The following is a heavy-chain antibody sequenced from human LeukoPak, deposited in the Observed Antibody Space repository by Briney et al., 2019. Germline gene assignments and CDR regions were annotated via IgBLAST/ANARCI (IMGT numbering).Heavy chain of an antibody. J-gene: IGHJ5*02. CDR1: GGSSSSSRYY. V-gene: IGHV4-39*01. CDR2: IYYSGST. D-gene: IGHD2-2*01. CDR3: ARHPYQLLWLSWFDP. Sequence: SETLSLTCTVSGGSSSSSRYYWGWLRQPPGKGLEWIGSIYYSGSTYYNPSLKSRVTISVDTSKNQFSLKLSSVTAADTAVYYCARHPYQLLWLSWFDPWGQGTLVTVSS.